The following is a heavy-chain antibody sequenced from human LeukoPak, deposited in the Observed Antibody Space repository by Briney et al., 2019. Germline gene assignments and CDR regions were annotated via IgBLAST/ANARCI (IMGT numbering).Heavy chain of an antibody. J-gene: IGHJ4*02. CDR1: GDSVSSNSAA. CDR2: TYYRSKWYN. V-gene: IGHV6-1*01. CDR3: AREEDYYDSSGYYYYPIFDY. D-gene: IGHD3-22*01. Sequence: SQTLSLTCAISGDSVSSNSAAWNWIRQSPSRGLEWLGGTYYRSKWYNDYAVSVKSRITINPDTSKNQFSPQLNSVTPEDTAVYYCAREEDYYDSSGYYYYPIFDYWGQGTLVTVSS.